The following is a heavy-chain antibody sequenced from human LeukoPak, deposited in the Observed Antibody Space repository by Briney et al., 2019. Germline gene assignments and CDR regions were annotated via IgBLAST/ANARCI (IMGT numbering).Heavy chain of an antibody. CDR2: ITGDGGGT. CDR3: AKEASSGNFVTIDC. CDR1: GFTFRNYV. J-gene: IGHJ4*02. V-gene: IGHV3-23*01. Sequence: PGESLRLSCAASGFTFRNYVMSWVRQTPEKGLEWVSAITGDGGGTNHADSVKGRFTIFRDNSKNTLYLQMNSLRAEDTAVYYCAKEASSGNFVTIDCWGQGALVTVSS. D-gene: IGHD1-26*01.